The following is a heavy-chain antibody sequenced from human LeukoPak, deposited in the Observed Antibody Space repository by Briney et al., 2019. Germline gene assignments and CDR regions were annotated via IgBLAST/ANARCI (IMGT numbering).Heavy chain of an antibody. CDR1: GGSFSGYY. D-gene: IGHD3-10*01. CDR3: ARSRGNYGSGTLRNYFDY. CDR2: INHSGST. J-gene: IGHJ4*02. V-gene: IGHV4-34*01. Sequence: SETLSLTCAVYGGSFSGYYWSWIRQPPGKGLEWIGEINHSGSTNYNPSLKSRVTISVDTSKNQFSLKLSSVTAADTAVYYCARSRGNYGSGTLRNYFDYWGQGTLVTVS.